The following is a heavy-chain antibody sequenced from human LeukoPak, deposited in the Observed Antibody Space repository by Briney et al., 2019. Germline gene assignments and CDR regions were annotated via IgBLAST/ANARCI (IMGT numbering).Heavy chain of an antibody. CDR3: ARSYYGSGSYYSFDY. J-gene: IGHJ4*02. Sequence: SETLSLTCSVSGGSISTYYWSWIRQPPGKGLEWIGYIYYSGSTNYNPSLKSRVTISIDASKNQFSLKLSSVTAADTAVYYCARSYYGSGSYYSFDYWGQGTLVTVSS. CDR2: IYYSGST. V-gene: IGHV4-59*01. D-gene: IGHD3-10*01. CDR1: GGSISTYY.